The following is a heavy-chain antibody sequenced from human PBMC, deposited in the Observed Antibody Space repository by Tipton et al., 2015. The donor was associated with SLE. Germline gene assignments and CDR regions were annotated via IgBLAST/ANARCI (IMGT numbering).Heavy chain of an antibody. CDR1: GFTLSAYN. J-gene: IGHJ4*02. CDR2: ISSSSTTI. Sequence: SLRLSCSASGFTLSAYNMNWVRQAPGKGLEWVSYISSSSTTIYYADSVRGRFTVSRDNAKNSLYLQMNNLGAEDTAVYDCSRAGAVRPPDYWGQGTLVTVSS. D-gene: IGHD6-6*01. V-gene: IGHV3-48*01. CDR3: SRAGAVRPPDY.